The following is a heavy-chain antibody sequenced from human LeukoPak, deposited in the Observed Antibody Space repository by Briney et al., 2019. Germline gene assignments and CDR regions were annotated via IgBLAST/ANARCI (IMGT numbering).Heavy chain of an antibody. CDR1: GGSFSGYY. D-gene: IGHD3-22*01. J-gene: IGHJ4*02. CDR3: AGRDYYDSSGDYKVDY. Sequence: PETLSLTCAVYGGSFSGYYWSWIRQLPGKGLEWMGEINHSGSTNYNPSLKSRVTISVDTSKNQFSLKLSSVTAADTAVYYCAGRDYYDSSGDYKVDYWGQGTLVTVSS. V-gene: IGHV4-34*01. CDR2: INHSGST.